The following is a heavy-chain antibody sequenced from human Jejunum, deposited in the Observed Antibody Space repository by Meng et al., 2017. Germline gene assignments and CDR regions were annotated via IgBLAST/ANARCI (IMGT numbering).Heavy chain of an antibody. CDR3: ARRGGAYSTGHFPHFDD. V-gene: IGHV4-4*02. Sequence: QVDWPGSGHGPVKPSGTPVLTCAFSGGSISRTNWWSWVRQPPGKGPEWIGDVFHTGSSNYSPSLRSRVTISVDKSKNQFSLNLSSVTAADTAVYFCARRGGAYSTGHFPHFDDWGQGTLVTVSS. D-gene: IGHD6-19*01. J-gene: IGHJ4*02. CDR1: GGSISRTNW. CDR2: VFHTGSS.